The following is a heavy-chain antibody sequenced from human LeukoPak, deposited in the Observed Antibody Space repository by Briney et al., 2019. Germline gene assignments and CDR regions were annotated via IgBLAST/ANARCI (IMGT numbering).Heavy chain of an antibody. D-gene: IGHD6-19*01. Sequence: GGSLRLSCAASGFTFSSYAINWVRQAPGKGLEWASTISGSGGSTYYADSVKGRFTISRDSSQNTLYLQMNSLRAEDTAVYYCAKEDSSSFGIWGQGTLVTVSS. CDR2: ISGSGGST. J-gene: IGHJ4*02. V-gene: IGHV3-23*01. CDR3: AKEDSSSFGI. CDR1: GFTFSSYA.